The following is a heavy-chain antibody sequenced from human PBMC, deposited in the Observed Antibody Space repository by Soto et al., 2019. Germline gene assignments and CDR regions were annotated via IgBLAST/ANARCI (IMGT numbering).Heavy chain of an antibody. V-gene: IGHV1-18*01. CDR3: ASGRYGDY. CDR1: GYAFTTYG. D-gene: IGHD1-26*01. Sequence: QVHLVQSGAEVKKPGASVKVSCQASGYAFTTYGITWVRQAPGQGFEWMGWISAHNGNTNYAQKPQGRVTVTRDTSTSTAYMELRSLRSDDTAVYYCASGRYGDYWGQGALVTVSS. J-gene: IGHJ4*02. CDR2: ISAHNGNT.